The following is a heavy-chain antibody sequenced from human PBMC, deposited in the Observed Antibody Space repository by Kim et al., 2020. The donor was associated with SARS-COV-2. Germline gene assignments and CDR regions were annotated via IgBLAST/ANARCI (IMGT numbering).Heavy chain of an antibody. CDR3: AKAEAYDD. Sequence: GGSLRLSCAASGFTFSSYGMHWVRQAPGKGLEWVAVISYDGSNKYYADSMKGRFTISRDNAKNTLYLQMNSLRAEDTAVYYCAKAEAYDDWGQGTLVTVSS. CDR2: ISYDGSNK. V-gene: IGHV3-30*18. CDR1: GFTFSSYG. J-gene: IGHJ4*02.